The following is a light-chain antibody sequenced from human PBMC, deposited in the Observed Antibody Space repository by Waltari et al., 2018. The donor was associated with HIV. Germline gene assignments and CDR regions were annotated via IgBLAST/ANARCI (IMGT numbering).Light chain of an antibody. Sequence: FFLTQPHSVSESPEKTVSISCTASDGSIATNFVQWFQKRPGSGPPTLIFEDYQRPSGVPDRFSGSFDTSSNSAPLTISGLKTSLLIAASYWVFGGGTKLTVL. CDR1: DGSIATNF. CDR2: EDY. CDR3: WV. J-gene: IGLJ3*02. V-gene: IGLV6-57*02.